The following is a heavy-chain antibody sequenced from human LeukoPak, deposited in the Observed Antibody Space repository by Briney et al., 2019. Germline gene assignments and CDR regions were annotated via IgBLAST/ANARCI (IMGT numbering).Heavy chain of an antibody. Sequence: GGTLRLSCAASGFTFSSYGMSWVRQAPGKGLEWVSAISGSGGSTYYADSVKGRFTISRDNAKNSLYLQVNSLRAEDTAVYYCAAAPQTYRYLAYWGQGTLVTVSS. CDR2: ISGSGGST. CDR1: GFTFSSYG. CDR3: AAAPQTYRYLAY. J-gene: IGHJ4*02. D-gene: IGHD3-16*02. V-gene: IGHV3-23*01.